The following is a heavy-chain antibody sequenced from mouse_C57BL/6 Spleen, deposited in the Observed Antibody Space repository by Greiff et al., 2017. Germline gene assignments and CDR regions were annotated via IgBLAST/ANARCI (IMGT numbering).Heavy chain of an antibody. CDR3: AKGTYDDYEDYYAMDY. V-gene: IGHV1-72*01. D-gene: IGHD2-4*01. CDR2: IYPNSGGT. Sequence: QVQLQQPGAELVKPGASVKLSCKASGYTFTSYWMHWVKQRPGRGLEWIGRIYPNSGGTKYNEKFKSKATLTVDKPSSTAYMQLRSLTSEDSAVYYCAKGTYDDYEDYYAMDYWGQGTSVTVSS. CDR1: GYTFTSYW. J-gene: IGHJ4*01.